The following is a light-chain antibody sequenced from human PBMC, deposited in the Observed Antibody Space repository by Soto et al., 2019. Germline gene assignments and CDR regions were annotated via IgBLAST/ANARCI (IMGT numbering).Light chain of an antibody. CDR3: QQYHQWPIT. Sequence: EVVLTQSPAALSVSPGERATLSCTACQRVDSSLAWYQKIPGQAPRLLIHGASTTVTGVPARFSGSGFGTDFSLTISSLQSEDFAVYYCQQYHQWPITFGQGARLEVK. CDR1: QRVDSS. J-gene: IGKJ5*01. V-gene: IGKV3-15*01. CDR2: GAS.